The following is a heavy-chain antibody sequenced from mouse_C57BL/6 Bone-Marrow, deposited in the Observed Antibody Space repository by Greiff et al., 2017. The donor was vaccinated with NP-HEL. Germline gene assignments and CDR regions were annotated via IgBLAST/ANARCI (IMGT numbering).Heavy chain of an antibody. CDR3: ARDTGLGRTWFAY. D-gene: IGHD4-1*01. Sequence: EVQRVESGGGLVKPGGSLKLSCAASGFTSSSYAMSWVRQTPEKRLEWVATISDGGSYTYYPDNVKGRFTISRDNAKNNLYLQMSHLKSEDTAMYYCARDTGLGRTWFAYWGQGTLVTVSA. CDR1: GFTSSSYA. V-gene: IGHV5-4*01. CDR2: ISDGGSYT. J-gene: IGHJ3*01.